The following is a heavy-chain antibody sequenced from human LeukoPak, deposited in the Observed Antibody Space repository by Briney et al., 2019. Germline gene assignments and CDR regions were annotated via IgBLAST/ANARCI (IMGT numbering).Heavy chain of an antibody. CDR3: ASRPTDVNYYGVFDY. D-gene: IGHD3-22*01. J-gene: IGHJ4*02. CDR2: IYSGGST. V-gene: IGHV3-53*01. CDR1: GFTVSSNY. Sequence: GGSLRLSCAASGFTVSSNYMSWVRQAPGKGLEWVSVIYSGGSTYYADSVKGRFTISRDNSKNTLYLQMNSLRAEDTAVYYCASRPTDVNYYGVFDYWGQGTLVTVSS.